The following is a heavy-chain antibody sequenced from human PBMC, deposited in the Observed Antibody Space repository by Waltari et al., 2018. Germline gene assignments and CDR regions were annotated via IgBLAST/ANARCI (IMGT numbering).Heavy chain of an antibody. Sequence: EVQVVEAGGGFVQPGGSRGLACVAAAFTFSSPWMHWVRQVSGKGRAGGSRIITDETNTAYADAVKGRFTVSRDNAKNTVYLQMTSVRAEDTGIYYCARDRGTATPLDPWGQGTVVTVSS. CDR2: IITDETNT. D-gene: IGHD3-10*01. CDR1: AFTFSSPW. V-gene: IGHV3-74*03. CDR3: ARDRGTATPLDP. J-gene: IGHJ5*02.